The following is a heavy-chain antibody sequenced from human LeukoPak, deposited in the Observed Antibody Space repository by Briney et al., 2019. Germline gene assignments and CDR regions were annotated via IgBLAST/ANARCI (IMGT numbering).Heavy chain of an antibody. CDR3: ARVRATVTTTHDY. J-gene: IGHJ4*02. V-gene: IGHV4-34*01. Sequence: SETLSLTCAVYGGSFSGYYWSWIRQPPEKGLEWIGEINHSGSTNYNPSLKSRVTISVDTSKNQFSLKLSSVTAADTAVYYCARVRATVTTTHDYWGQGTLVTVSS. CDR2: INHSGST. CDR1: GGSFSGYY. D-gene: IGHD4-17*01.